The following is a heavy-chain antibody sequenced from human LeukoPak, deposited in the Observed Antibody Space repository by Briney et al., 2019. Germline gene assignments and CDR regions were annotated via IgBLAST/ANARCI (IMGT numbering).Heavy chain of an antibody. Sequence: SQTLSLTCDISGDSVSSNNGARNWIRQSPSRGLEWLGRTYYRFKGYNDYAGSLNGRITISPDTSKNQFSLHLNSVTPEDTAVYYCARDLGNTGWYTFDYWGQGILVTVSS. V-gene: IGHV6-1*01. D-gene: IGHD6-19*01. CDR1: GDSVSSNNGA. CDR2: TYYRFKGYN. J-gene: IGHJ4*02. CDR3: ARDLGNTGWYTFDY.